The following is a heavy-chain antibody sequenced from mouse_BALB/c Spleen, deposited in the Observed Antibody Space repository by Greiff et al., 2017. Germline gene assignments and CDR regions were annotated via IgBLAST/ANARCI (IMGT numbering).Heavy chain of an antibody. CDR1: GYTFTSYW. V-gene: IGHV1S132*01. Sequence: VQLQQSGAELVKPGASVKLSCKTSGYTFTSYWIQWVKQRPGQGLGWIGEIFPGTGTTYYNEKFKGKATLTIDTSSSTAYMQLSSLTSEDSAVYFCAREVPYAMDYWGQGTSVTVSS. CDR3: AREVPYAMDY. CDR2: IFPGTGTT. D-gene: IGHD2-14*01. J-gene: IGHJ4*01.